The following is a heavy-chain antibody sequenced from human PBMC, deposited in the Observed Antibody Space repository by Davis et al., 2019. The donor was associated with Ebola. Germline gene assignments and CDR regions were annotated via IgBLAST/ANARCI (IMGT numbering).Heavy chain of an antibody. CDR2: IMQDGSEK. V-gene: IGHV3-7*01. J-gene: IGHJ6*04. CDR1: GFTFSTYW. Sequence: PGGSLRLSCAASGFTFSTYWMTWVRQAPGKGLEWVGNIMQDGSEKYYVGSVKGRFTISRDNANHSVFLQMNSLRADDTAVYYCARGAWGMDGWGEGTTVTVSS. CDR3: ARGAWGMDG.